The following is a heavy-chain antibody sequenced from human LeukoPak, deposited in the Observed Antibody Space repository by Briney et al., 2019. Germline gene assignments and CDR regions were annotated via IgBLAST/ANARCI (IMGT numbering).Heavy chain of an antibody. Sequence: AASVNVSCKASGYTFTSYGISWVRPAPGQGLAWMGWISAYNGNTNYAQKLQGRVTMTTDTSTSTAYMELRSLRSDDTAVYYCLLVAGTIDYWGQGTLVTVSS. CDR1: GYTFTSYG. CDR2: ISAYNGNT. D-gene: IGHD6-19*01. J-gene: IGHJ4*02. V-gene: IGHV1-18*01. CDR3: LLVAGTIDY.